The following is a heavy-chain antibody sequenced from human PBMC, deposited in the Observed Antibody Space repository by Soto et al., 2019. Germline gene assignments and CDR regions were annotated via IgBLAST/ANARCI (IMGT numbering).Heavy chain of an antibody. CDR1: GYTFTSYG. J-gene: IGHJ3*02. CDR2: ISAYNGNT. V-gene: IGHV1-18*01. CDR3: ATRNYCRGGSCYSSAFDI. Sequence: GASVKVSCKASGYTFTSYGISWVRQAPGQGLEWMGWISAYNGNTNYAQKLQGRVTITTDTSTSTAYMELSSLRSEDTAVYYCATRNYCRGGSCYSSAFDIWGQGTMVTVSS. D-gene: IGHD2-15*01.